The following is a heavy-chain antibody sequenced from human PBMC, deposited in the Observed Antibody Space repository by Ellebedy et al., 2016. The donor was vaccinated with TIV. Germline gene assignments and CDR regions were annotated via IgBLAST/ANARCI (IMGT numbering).Heavy chain of an antibody. V-gene: IGHV1-2*04. J-gene: IGHJ6*02. CDR3: ARQSKGIISYYYYGMDV. CDR1: GYTLTGYY. CDR2: INPNSGGT. Sequence: AASVKVSCKASGYTLTGYYIHCVRQAPGQGLEWMGWINPNSGGTNYAQKFQVWVTMTRDTSISTAYMELSRLRSDDTAVYYCARQSKGIISYYYYGMDVWGQGTTVTVSS. D-gene: IGHD3-10*01.